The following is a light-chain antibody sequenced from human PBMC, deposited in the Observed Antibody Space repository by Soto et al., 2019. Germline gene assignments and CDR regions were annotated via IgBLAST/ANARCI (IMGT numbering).Light chain of an antibody. CDR2: DAS. CDR1: QSISSW. V-gene: IGKV1-5*01. Sequence: DIQMTQSPSTLSASVGDRVTITCRASQSISSWLAWYQQKSGKAPKLLIYDASSLESGVPSRFSGSGAGTEFTLTISSLQPDDFATYYCQQYKSHDLLTFGGGTKVDMK. J-gene: IGKJ4*01. CDR3: QQYKSHDLLT.